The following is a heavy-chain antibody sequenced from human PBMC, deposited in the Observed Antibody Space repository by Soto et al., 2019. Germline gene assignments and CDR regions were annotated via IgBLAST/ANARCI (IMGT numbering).Heavy chain of an antibody. CDR3: ARSREFDY. Sequence: SETLSLTCGVSGGSLSGATYSWNWVRQTPGKGLEWIGYIFPSGTTYYNPSLRSRVTISIDVSKNQFSLSLRSLTAADTAVYYCARSREFDYWSQGTLVTVSS. V-gene: IGHV4-30-2*01. CDR1: GGSLSGATYS. CDR2: IFPSGTT. J-gene: IGHJ4*02.